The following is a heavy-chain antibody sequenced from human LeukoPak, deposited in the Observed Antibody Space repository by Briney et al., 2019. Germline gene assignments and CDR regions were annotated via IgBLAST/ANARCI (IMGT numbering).Heavy chain of an antibody. J-gene: IGHJ3*02. CDR3: AKDRTRYSSWTHAFDI. CDR2: ISYDGSNK. D-gene: IGHD6-13*01. V-gene: IGHV3-30*18. Sequence: GGSLRLSCAASGFTFSSYGMHWVRQAPGKGLECVAVISYDGSNKYYADSVKGRFTISRDNSKNTLYLQMNSLRAEDTAVYYCAKDRTRYSSWTHAFDIWGQGTMVTVSS. CDR1: GFTFSSYG.